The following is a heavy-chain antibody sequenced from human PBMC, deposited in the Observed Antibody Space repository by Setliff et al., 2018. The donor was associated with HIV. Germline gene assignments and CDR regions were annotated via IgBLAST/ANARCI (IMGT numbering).Heavy chain of an antibody. J-gene: IGHJ6*03. CDR3: ASEAWTSYRSSSGYYYYYMDV. CDR1: GYSISSASYY. Sequence: PSETLSLTCGVSGYSISSASYYWSWIRQPPGKGLEWIGYFYYSGTTKYNPSLKSRVTISVDTSKNQFSLKLSSVTAADTAVYYCASEAWTSYRSSSGYYYYYMDVWGKGTTVTVSS. CDR2: FYYSGTT. D-gene: IGHD6-6*01. V-gene: IGHV4-61*01.